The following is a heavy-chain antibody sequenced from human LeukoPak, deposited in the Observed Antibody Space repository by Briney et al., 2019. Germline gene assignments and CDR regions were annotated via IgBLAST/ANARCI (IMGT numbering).Heavy chain of an antibody. CDR2: ISGSGGST. CDR3: AKAPFETQRAGTNWFDP. Sequence: PGGSLRLSCAASGFTFSSYAMSWVRQAPGKGLEWVSAISGSGGSTYYADSVKGRFTISRDNSKNTLYLQMNSLRAEDTAVYYCAKAPFETQRAGTNWFDPWGQGTLVTVSS. J-gene: IGHJ5*02. V-gene: IGHV3-23*01. CDR1: GFTFSSYA. D-gene: IGHD1/OR15-1a*01.